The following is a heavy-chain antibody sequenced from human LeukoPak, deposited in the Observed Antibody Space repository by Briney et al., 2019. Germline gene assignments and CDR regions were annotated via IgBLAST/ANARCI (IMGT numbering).Heavy chain of an antibody. CDR2: INPNSGGT. CDR3: ARVRWEPSRYYYYMDV. CDR1: GYTFTGYY. V-gene: IGHV1-2*06. Sequence: ASVKVSCKASGYTFTGYYMHWVRQAPGQGLEWMGRINPNSGGTNYAQKFQGRVTMTRDTSISTAYMELSRLRSDDTAVYYCARVRWEPSRYYYYMDVWGKGTTVTVSS. D-gene: IGHD1-26*01. J-gene: IGHJ6*03.